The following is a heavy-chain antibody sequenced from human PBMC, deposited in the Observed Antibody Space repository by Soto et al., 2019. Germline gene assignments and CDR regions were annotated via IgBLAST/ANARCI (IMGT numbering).Heavy chain of an antibody. CDR3: ARDLDSSGRLTPGRFDY. V-gene: IGHV1-69*13. J-gene: IGHJ4*02. Sequence: SVEVSCKASGGTFSSYAISWVRQAPGQGLEWMGGIIPIFGTANYAQKFQGRVTITADESTSTAYMELSSLRSEDTAVYYCARDLDSSGRLTPGRFDYWGQGTLVTVSS. CDR2: IIPIFGTA. CDR1: GGTFSSYA. D-gene: IGHD6-19*01.